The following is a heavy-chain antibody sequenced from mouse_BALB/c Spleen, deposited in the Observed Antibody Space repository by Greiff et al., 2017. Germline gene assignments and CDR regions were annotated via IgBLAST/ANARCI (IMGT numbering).Heavy chain of an antibody. J-gene: IGHJ2*01. Sequence: EVQLVESGGGLVKPGGSLKLSCAASGFTFSDYYMYWVRQTPEKRLEWVATISDGGSYTYYPDSVKGRFTISRDNAKNNLYLQMSSLKSEDTAMYYCAREGWDGDDYWGQGTTLTVSS. V-gene: IGHV5-4*02. CDR2: ISDGGSYT. CDR1: GFTFSDYY. D-gene: IGHD4-1*01. CDR3: AREGWDGDDY.